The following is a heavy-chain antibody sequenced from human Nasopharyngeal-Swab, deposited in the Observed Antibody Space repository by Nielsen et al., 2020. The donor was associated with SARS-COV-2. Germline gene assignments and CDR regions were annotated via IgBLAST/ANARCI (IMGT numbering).Heavy chain of an antibody. CDR1: GFTFSSYA. D-gene: IGHD1-26*01. CDR2: ISSNGGST. Sequence: GESLKISCAASGFTFSSYAMHWVRQAPGKGLEYVSAISSNGGSTYYANSVKGRFTISRDNSKNTLYLQMGSLRAEDMAVYYCARVAIVGATCGAFDIWGQGTMVTVSS. V-gene: IGHV3-64*01. CDR3: ARVAIVGATCGAFDI. J-gene: IGHJ3*02.